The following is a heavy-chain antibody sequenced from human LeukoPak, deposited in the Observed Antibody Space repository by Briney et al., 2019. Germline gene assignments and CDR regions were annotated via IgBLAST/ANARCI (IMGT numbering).Heavy chain of an antibody. CDR3: AKDLPNYYESSGYPS. J-gene: IGHJ5*02. V-gene: IGHV3-23*01. D-gene: IGHD3-22*01. CDR1: GFTFSSFA. CDR2: ISGSGGDT. Sequence: PGGSLRLSCAASGFTFSSFAMSWFRQAPGKGLEWVSAISGSGGDTYYADSVKGRFTISRDNFKNTLYLQMNSLRADDTAVYYCAKDLPNYYESSGYPSWGQGTLVTVSS.